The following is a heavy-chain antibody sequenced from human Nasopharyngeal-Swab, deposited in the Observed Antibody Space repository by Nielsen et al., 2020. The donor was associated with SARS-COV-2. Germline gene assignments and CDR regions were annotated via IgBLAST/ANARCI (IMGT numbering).Heavy chain of an antibody. CDR2: INSDGSST. V-gene: IGHV3-74*01. CDR1: GFTFSSYW. Sequence: GGSLRLSCAASGFTFSSYWMHWVRQAPGKGLVWVSRINSDGSSTSYADSVKGRFTISRDNAKNTLSLQMNSLRAEDTAVYYCASGGWEGGDLFGYWGQGTLVTVSS. D-gene: IGHD1-26*01. CDR3: ASGGWEGGDLFGY. J-gene: IGHJ4*02.